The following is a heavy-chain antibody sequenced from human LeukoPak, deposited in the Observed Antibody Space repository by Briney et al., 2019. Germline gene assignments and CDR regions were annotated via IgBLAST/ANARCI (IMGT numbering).Heavy chain of an antibody. Sequence: GGSLRLSCAASGFTFSSYSMNWVRQAPGKGLEWVSSISSSGSTIYYADSVKGRFTISRDNAKNSLYLQMNSLRAEDTAVYYCAKSPWNGKFRAYFDYWGQGTLVTVSS. V-gene: IGHV3-48*04. CDR2: ISSSGSTI. D-gene: IGHD1-1*01. CDR1: GFTFSSYS. J-gene: IGHJ4*02. CDR3: AKSPWNGKFRAYFDY.